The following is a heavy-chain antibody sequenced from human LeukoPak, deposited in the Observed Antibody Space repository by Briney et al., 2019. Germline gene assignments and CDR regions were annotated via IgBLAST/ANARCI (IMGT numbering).Heavy chain of an antibody. Sequence: PGGSLKLSCATSGFIFSGSDIHWVRQASGRGLEWVGRIRSKVNSYATAYAASVKGRFTISRDDSKNTAYLQMNSLKTEDTAVYYCTRDQGYGDYDYFDYWGQGTLVTVSS. V-gene: IGHV3-73*01. J-gene: IGHJ4*02. D-gene: IGHD4-17*01. CDR2: IRSKVNSYAT. CDR1: GFIFSGSD. CDR3: TRDQGYGDYDYFDY.